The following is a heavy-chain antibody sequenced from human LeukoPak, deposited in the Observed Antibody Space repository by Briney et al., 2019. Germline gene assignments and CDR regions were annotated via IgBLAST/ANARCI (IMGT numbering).Heavy chain of an antibody. CDR3: ARGLLHYYGSGSYYLPAQDWFDP. D-gene: IGHD3-10*01. CDR2: TYYRSKWYN. J-gene: IGHJ5*02. CDR1: GDSVSSNSAA. V-gene: IGHV6-1*01. Sequence: SQTLSLTCAISGDSVSSNSAAWNWIRKSPSRGLEWLGRTYYRSKWYNDYAVSVKSRITINPDTSKNQFSLQLNSVTPEDTAVYYCARGLLHYYGSGSYYLPAQDWFDPWGQGTLVTVSS.